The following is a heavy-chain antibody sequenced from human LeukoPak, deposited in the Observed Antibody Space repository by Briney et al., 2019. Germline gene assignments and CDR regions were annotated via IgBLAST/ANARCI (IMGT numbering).Heavy chain of an antibody. CDR3: ASSSDIYGSGSYFNSLGDV. V-gene: IGHV3-53*01. Sequence: GGSLRLSCAASGFIFSDYYMSWVRQAPGKGLEWVSVIYSGGTTYYADSVKGRFTISRDNSKNTLYLQMNSLRAEDTAVYYCASSSDIYGSGSYFNSLGDVWGKGTTVSISS. CDR2: IYSGGTT. J-gene: IGHJ6*04. D-gene: IGHD3-10*01. CDR1: GFIFSDYY.